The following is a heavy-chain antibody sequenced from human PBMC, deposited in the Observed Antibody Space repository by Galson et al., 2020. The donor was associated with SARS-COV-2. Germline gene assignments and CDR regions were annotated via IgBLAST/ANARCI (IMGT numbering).Heavy chain of an antibody. CDR2: ITCRGGTT. CDR3: ATLRSADY. Sequence: GESLKLSCAASGFTFSSYAMNWVRPPPGKGRGYISAITCRGGTTYYAGSVKGRFTITRDNSKNTLYLQMGSLRAEYTAEYYCATLRSADYWGQGTLVTVSS. D-gene: IGHD2-21*01. V-gene: IGHV3-64*02. J-gene: IGHJ4*02. CDR1: GFTFSSYA.